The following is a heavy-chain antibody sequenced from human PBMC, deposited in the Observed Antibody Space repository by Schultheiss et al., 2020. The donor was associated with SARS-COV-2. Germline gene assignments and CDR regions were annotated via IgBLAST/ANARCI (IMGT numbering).Heavy chain of an antibody. CDR3: ASGQYYDYVWGSYRPFDY. D-gene: IGHD3-16*02. CDR1: GGSISSYY. J-gene: IGHJ4*02. CDR2: IYYSGST. Sequence: SETLSLTCTVSGGSISSYYWSWIRQPPGKGLEWIGSIYYSGSTNYNPSLKSRVTISVDTSKNQFSLKLSSVTAADTAVYYCASGQYYDYVWGSYRPFDYWGQGTLVTVSS. V-gene: IGHV4-59*12.